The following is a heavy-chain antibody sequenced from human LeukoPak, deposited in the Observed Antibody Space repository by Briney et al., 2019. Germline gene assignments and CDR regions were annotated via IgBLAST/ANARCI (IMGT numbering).Heavy chain of an antibody. D-gene: IGHD3-22*01. Sequence: SETLSLTCAVSGGSISSGGYSWSWIRQPPGKGLEWIGYIYHSGSTYYNPSLKSRVTISVDRSKNQFSLKLSSVTAADTAVYYCAKATIEEGPIEFDYWGQGTLVTVSS. CDR2: IYHSGST. V-gene: IGHV4-30-2*01. CDR3: AKATIEEGPIEFDY. J-gene: IGHJ4*02. CDR1: GGSISSGGYS.